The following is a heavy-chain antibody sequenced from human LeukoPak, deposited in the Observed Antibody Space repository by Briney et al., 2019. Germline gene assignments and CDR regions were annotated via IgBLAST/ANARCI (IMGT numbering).Heavy chain of an antibody. V-gene: IGHV5-51*01. CDR1: GYSFTIYW. CDR3: ARHTKDYSEYDAFDI. J-gene: IGHJ3*02. CDR2: IYPGDSDT. Sequence: GESLKISCKASGYSFTIYWIGWVRQMPGKGLEWMGIIYPGDSDTRYSPSFQGQVTISADKSITTAYLQWSSLKASDTAMYYCARHTKDYSEYDAFDIRGQGTMVNVSS. D-gene: IGHD4-11*01.